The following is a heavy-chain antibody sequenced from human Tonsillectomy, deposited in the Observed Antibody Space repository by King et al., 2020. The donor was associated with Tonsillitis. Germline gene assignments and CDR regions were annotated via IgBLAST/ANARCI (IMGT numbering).Heavy chain of an antibody. V-gene: IGHV4-34*01. J-gene: IGHJ6*02. CDR1: GGSFSGFY. Sequence: VQLQQWGAGLLKPSETLSLTCAVYGGSFSGFYWSWIRQPPGEGLEWIGEINHSGSTNYNPSLKSRVTISIDTSKNQFSLKLSSMTAADTAVYYCTRETYGLDVWGQGTTVTVSS. CDR2: INHSGST. CDR3: TRETYGLDV.